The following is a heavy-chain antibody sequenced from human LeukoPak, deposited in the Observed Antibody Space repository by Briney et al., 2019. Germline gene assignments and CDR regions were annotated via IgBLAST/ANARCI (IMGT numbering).Heavy chain of an antibody. CDR3: ARAGNGYRGWYYYYGMDV. CDR2: ISAYNGNT. V-gene: IGHV1-18*01. Sequence: ASVKVSCKASGYTFTSSGISWVRQAPGQGHEWMGWISAYNGNTNYAQKLQGRVTMTTDTSTSTAYMELRSLRSDDTAVYYCARAGNGYRGWYYYYGMDVWGQGTTVTVSS. CDR1: GYTFTSSG. D-gene: IGHD4-23*01. J-gene: IGHJ6*02.